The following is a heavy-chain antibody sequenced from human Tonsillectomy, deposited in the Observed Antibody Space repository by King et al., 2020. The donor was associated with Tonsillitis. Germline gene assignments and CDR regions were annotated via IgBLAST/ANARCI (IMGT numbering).Heavy chain of an antibody. J-gene: IGHJ4*03. CDR3: ASPQYYYDSGVYLRYFDY. CDR2: IYSGGST. D-gene: IGHD3-22*01. CDR1: GFTVSSNY. Sequence: QLVQSGGGLIQPGGSLRLSCAASGFTVSSNYMSWVRQAPGKGLEWVSVIYSGGSTYYADSVKGRFTISRDNSKNTLYLQMNSLRAEDTALYYCASPQYYYDSGVYLRYFDYCGHGTLFSVSS. V-gene: IGHV3-53*01.